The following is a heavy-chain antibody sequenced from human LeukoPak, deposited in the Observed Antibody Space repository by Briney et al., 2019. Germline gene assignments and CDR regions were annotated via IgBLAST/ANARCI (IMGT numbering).Heavy chain of an antibody. CDR1: GSHFPKSW. Sequence: LGESLKISCKASGSHFPKSWIGWVRQMPGKGLEWMGIIYPHDSDTRYSPSFQGQVTISADKSNTTAYLQWSSLKASDTAIYYCARHSTSASGTYALDYWGQGTLVAVSS. V-gene: IGHV5-51*01. J-gene: IGHJ4*02. CDR2: IYPHDSDT. CDR3: ARHSTSASGTYALDY. D-gene: IGHD3-10*01.